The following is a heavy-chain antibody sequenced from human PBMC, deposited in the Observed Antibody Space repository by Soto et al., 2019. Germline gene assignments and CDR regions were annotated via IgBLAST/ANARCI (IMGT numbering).Heavy chain of an antibody. CDR1: GYTFTNYG. D-gene: IGHD2-2*01. CDR3: ARERQYEPLLY. CDR2: VSAYNRNT. J-gene: IGHJ4*02. Sequence: QVQLVQSGVEVKKPGASVKVSCQASGYTFTNYGITWLRQAPGQGLEWMGWVSAYNRNTNYAQRFQDRVTMTTDTSTRTAYMGLRNLKSDDTAIYFCARERQYEPLLYWGQGTLVTVSS. V-gene: IGHV1-18*01.